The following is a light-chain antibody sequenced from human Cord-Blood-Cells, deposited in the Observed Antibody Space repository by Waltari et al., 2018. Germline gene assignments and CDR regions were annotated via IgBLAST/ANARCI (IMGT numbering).Light chain of an antibody. CDR2: WAS. CDR3: QQYYSTIFT. V-gene: IGKV4-1*01. Sequence: DIVMTKSPDSIAVSLGERDTINCKSSQSVLYSSNNKNYLAWYQQKPGQPPKLLIYWASTRESGVPDRFSGSGSGTDFTLTISSLQAEDVAVYYCQQYYSTIFTFGPGTKVDIK. CDR1: QSVLYSSNNKNY. J-gene: IGKJ3*01.